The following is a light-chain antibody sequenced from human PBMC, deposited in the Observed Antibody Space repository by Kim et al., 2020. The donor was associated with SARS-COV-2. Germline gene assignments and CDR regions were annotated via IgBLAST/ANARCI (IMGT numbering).Light chain of an antibody. Sequence: QPVLTQPSSLSASPGASASLTCTLRSGINVGTYRIYWYQQKAGSPPQFLLRYKSDSDKQQGSGVPSRFSGSKDASANAGILLITGLQSEDEADYYCMIWHSSAAVFGGVTQLTVL. J-gene: IGLJ2*01. CDR3: MIWHSSAAV. V-gene: IGLV5-45*02. CDR1: SGINVGTYR. CDR2: YKSDSDK.